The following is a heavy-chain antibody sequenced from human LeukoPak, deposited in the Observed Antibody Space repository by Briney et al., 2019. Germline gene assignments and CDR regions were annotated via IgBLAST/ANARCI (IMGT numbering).Heavy chain of an antibody. CDR3: ARVYSSSWYALFDY. CDR2: ISAYNGNT. D-gene: IGHD6-13*01. Sequence: RASVKVSCKASGYTFTSYGISWVRQAPGQGLEWMGWISAYNGNTNYAQKLQGRVTMTTDTSTSTAYMELRSLRSDDTAVYYCARVYSSSWYALFDYWGQGTLVTVSS. CDR1: GYTFTSYG. J-gene: IGHJ4*02. V-gene: IGHV1-18*01.